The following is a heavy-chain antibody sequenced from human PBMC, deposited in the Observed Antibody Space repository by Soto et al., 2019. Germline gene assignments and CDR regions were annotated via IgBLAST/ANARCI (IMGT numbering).Heavy chain of an antibody. CDR2: IVVGSGNT. J-gene: IGHJ6*03. D-gene: IGHD6-19*01. Sequence: GASVKLSCKASGFTFTSSAMQWVRQARGQRLEWIGWIVVGSGNTNYAQKFQERVTITRDMSTSTAYMELSSLRSEDTAVYYCAAGTPRIAVAGIHYYYYMDVWGKGTPVTVSS. V-gene: IGHV1-58*02. CDR1: GFTFTSSA. CDR3: AAGTPRIAVAGIHYYYYMDV.